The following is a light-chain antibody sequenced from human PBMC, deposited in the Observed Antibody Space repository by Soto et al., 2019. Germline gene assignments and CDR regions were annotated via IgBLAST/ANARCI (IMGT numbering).Light chain of an antibody. J-gene: IGLJ2*01. Sequence: QSALTQPRSVSGSPGQSVTISCTGTSSDVGGYNYVSWYQQHPGKAPKLMIYDVSKRPSGVPDRFSGSKSGNTASLTISGLQAEDEADYYCCSYAGSYIRFGGGTKLTVL. CDR1: SSDVGGYNY. CDR2: DVS. CDR3: CSYAGSYIR. V-gene: IGLV2-11*01.